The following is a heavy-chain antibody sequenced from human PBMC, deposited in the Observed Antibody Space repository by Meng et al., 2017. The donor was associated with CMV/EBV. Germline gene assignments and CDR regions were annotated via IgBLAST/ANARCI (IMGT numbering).Heavy chain of an antibody. J-gene: IGHJ4*02. CDR2: INPSSGGT. V-gene: IGHV1-2*02. Sequence: SGSTFSGYYMHWVRQAPGQGLEWMGWINPSSGGTNYAQNFQGRVTMTRDTSISTAYMELSRLRSDDTAIYYCARDFSLVEMATIFDYWGQGTLVTVSS. D-gene: IGHD5-24*01. CDR1: GSTFSGYY. CDR3: ARDFSLVEMATIFDY.